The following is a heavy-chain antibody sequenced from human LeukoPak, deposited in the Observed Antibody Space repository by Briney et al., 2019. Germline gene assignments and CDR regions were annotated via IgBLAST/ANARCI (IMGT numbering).Heavy chain of an antibody. D-gene: IGHD2-15*01. Sequence: SETLSLTCTVSGGSISSGSYYWSWIRQPAGKGLEWIGSIYTSGSTNYNPSLKSRVTVSVDRSKNQFSLNLSSVTAADTAVYYCARKVVAPTNNWFDPWGQGTLVTVSS. V-gene: IGHV4-61*02. CDR2: IYTSGST. CDR1: GGSISSGSYY. J-gene: IGHJ5*02. CDR3: ARKVVAPTNNWFDP.